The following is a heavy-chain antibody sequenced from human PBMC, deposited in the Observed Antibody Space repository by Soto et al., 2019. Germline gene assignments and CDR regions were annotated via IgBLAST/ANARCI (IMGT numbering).Heavy chain of an antibody. CDR1: GFTFSSYG. D-gene: IGHD3-10*01. J-gene: IGHJ4*02. Sequence: GGSLRLSCAASGFTFSSYGMHWVRQAPGKGLEWVAVISYDGSNKYYADSVKGRFTISRDNSKNTLYLQMNSLRAEDTAVYYCAKSGGGGSGRHFDYWGQGTLVTVSS. CDR2: ISYDGSNK. V-gene: IGHV3-30*18. CDR3: AKSGGGGSGRHFDY.